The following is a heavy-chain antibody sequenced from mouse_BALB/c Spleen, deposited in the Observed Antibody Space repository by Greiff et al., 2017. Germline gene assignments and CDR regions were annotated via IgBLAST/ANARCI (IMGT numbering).Heavy chain of an antibody. CDR1: GFTFSSFG. J-gene: IGHJ4*01. CDR3: ARHVDLPYAMDY. CDR2: ISSGGSYT. V-gene: IGHV5-9-3*01. Sequence: EVKLQESGGGLVQPGGSRKLSCAASGFTFSSFGMHWVRQAPEKGLEWVAYISSGGSYTYYPDSVKGRFTISRDNAKNTLYLQMSSLRSEDTAMYYCARHVDLPYAMDYWGQGTSVTVSS.